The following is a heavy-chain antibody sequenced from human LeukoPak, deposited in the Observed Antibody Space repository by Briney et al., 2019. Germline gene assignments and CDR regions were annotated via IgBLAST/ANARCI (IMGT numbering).Heavy chain of an antibody. CDR1: GGSISSGGYS. V-gene: IGHV4-30-4*07. D-gene: IGHD2-15*01. Sequence: SETLSLTCAVSGGSISSGGYSWSWIRQPPGKGLEWIGYIYYSGSTYYNPSLKSRVTISVDTSKNQFSLKLSSVTAADTAVYYCARDRYCSGGSCYPDAFDIWGQGTMDTVSS. J-gene: IGHJ3*02. CDR3: ARDRYCSGGSCYPDAFDI. CDR2: IYYSGST.